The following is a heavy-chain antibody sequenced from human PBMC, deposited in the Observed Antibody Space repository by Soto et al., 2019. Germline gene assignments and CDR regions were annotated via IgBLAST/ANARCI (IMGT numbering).Heavy chain of an antibody. J-gene: IGHJ4*02. Sequence: GGSLRLSCAASGFTFSSYSMNWVRQAPGKGLEWVSSISSSSSYIYYADSVKGRFTISRDNAKNSLYLQMNSLRAEDTAVYYCARDYSNYNYFDYWGQGTLVTVSS. CDR1: GFTFSSYS. V-gene: IGHV3-21*01. CDR2: ISSSSSYI. D-gene: IGHD4-4*01. CDR3: ARDYSNYNYFDY.